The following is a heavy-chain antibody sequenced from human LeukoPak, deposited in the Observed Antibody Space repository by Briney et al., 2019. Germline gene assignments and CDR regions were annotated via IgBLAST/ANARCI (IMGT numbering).Heavy chain of an antibody. V-gene: IGHV3-13*04. CDR1: GFTFSNYD. J-gene: IGHJ4*02. CDR2: IGTAGDT. CDR3: ASGADTHFDY. D-gene: IGHD1-26*01. Sequence: GGSLRLSCAVSGFTFSNYDMHWVRQATGKGLEWVSAIGTAGDTYYQGSVRGRFTMSRENAKNSLYLQMNSLTAGDTAVYYCASGADTHFDYWGQGILVTVSS.